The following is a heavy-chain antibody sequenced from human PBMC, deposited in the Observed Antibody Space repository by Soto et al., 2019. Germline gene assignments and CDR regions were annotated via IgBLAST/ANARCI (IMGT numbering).Heavy chain of an antibody. Sequence: GGSLRLSCAASGFTFSSYGMHWVRQAPGKGLEWVAVIWYDGSNKYYADSVKGRFTISRDNSKNTLYLQMNSLRAEDTAVYYCARDQVGDSGSLADYYYGMDVWGQGTTVTVSS. CDR1: GFTFSSYG. CDR2: IWYDGSNK. CDR3: ARDQVGDSGSLADYYYGMDV. D-gene: IGHD1-26*01. J-gene: IGHJ6*02. V-gene: IGHV3-33*08.